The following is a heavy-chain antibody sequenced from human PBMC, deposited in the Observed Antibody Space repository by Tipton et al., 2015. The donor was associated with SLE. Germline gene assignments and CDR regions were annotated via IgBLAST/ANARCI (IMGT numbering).Heavy chain of an antibody. Sequence: LRLSCTVSGGSISRYYWIWIRQPPGKGLEWIGYIYYSGSTNYNPSLKSRVTISVDTSKNQFSLKLSSVTAADTAVYYCARGGSVSYFDYWGQGTLVTVSS. D-gene: IGHD5/OR15-5a*01. V-gene: IGHV4-59*01. CDR3: ARGGSVSYFDY. J-gene: IGHJ4*02. CDR1: GGSISRYY. CDR2: IYYSGST.